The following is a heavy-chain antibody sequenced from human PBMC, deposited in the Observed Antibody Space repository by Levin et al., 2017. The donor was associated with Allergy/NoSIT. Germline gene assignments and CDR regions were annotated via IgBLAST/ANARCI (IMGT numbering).Heavy chain of an antibody. J-gene: IGHJ4*01. CDR3: ANQVPYHAGYATGWYDYLDY. Sequence: GGSLRLSCAASGFTFTTYWMTWVRQAPGKGLEWVANIKQDGSETYYVDSVKGRFTISRDNDKNSVYLQMNSLRAEDTAVYYCANQVPYHAGYATGWYDYLDYWGHGTLVTVSS. V-gene: IGHV3-7*01. CDR1: GFTFTTYW. CDR2: IKQDGSET. D-gene: IGHD6-19*01.